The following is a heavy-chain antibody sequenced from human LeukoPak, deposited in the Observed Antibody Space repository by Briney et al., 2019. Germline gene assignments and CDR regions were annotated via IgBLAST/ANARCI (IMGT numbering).Heavy chain of an antibody. V-gene: IGHV3-23*01. CDR1: GFTFNTYT. Sequence: GGSLRLSCAASGFTFNTYTMSWVRQAPGKGLEWVSAISGSGGSTYYADSVKGRFTIFRDNSKNTLYLQMNSLRAEDTAVYHCANGWSPDYWGRGTLVTVSS. D-gene: IGHD2-15*01. J-gene: IGHJ4*02. CDR2: ISGSGGST. CDR3: ANGWSPDY.